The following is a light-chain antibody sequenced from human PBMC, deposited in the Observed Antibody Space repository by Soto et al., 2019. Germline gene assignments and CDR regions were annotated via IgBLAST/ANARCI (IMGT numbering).Light chain of an antibody. Sequence: EIVMTQSPATLSVSPGERATLSCRASQSVSSNLAWYQQKPGQAPRLLIYGASTRATGIPATFSGSGSGTEFTLTISSLQSEDFATYYCQNYHSAPFTFGPGTTVDI. CDR2: GAS. J-gene: IGKJ3*01. V-gene: IGKV3-15*01. CDR1: QSVSSN. CDR3: QNYHSAPFT.